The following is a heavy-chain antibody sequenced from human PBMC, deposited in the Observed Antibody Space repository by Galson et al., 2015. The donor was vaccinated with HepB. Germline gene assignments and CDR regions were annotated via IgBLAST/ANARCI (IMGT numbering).Heavy chain of an antibody. J-gene: IGHJ3*02. V-gene: IGHV3-48*02. Sequence: SLRLSCAASGFTFSSYSMNWVRQAPGKGLEWVSYISSSSSTIYYADSVKGRFTISRDNAKNSLYLQMNSLRDEDTAVYYCARDQQGSDILTGYYFRTGAFDIWGQGTMVTVSS. CDR2: ISSSSSTI. CDR3: ARDQQGSDILTGYYFRTGAFDI. CDR1: GFTFSSYS. D-gene: IGHD3-9*01.